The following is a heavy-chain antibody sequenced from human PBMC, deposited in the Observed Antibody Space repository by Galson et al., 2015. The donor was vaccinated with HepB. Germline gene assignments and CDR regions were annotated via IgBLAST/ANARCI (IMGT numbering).Heavy chain of an antibody. Sequence: SLRLSCAASGFTFSSYAMSWVRQAPGKGLEWVSAISGSGGSTYYADSVKGRFTISRDNSKNTLYLQMNSLRAEDTAVYYCAKEFGDFWSGKYYYYYYGMDVWGQGTTVTVSS. D-gene: IGHD3-3*01. CDR1: GFTFSSYA. CDR3: AKEFGDFWSGKYYYYYYGMDV. J-gene: IGHJ6*02. V-gene: IGHV3-23*01. CDR2: ISGSGGST.